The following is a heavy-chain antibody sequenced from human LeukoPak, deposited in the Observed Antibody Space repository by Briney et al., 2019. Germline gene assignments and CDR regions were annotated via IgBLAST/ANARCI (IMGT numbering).Heavy chain of an antibody. CDR3: ARYFHLLNGTTGDDY. J-gene: IGHJ4*02. D-gene: IGHD1-14*01. CDR2: IIGSGRTT. CDR1: GFTFSDYY. V-gene: IGHV3-11*01. Sequence: GGSLRLSCAASGFTFSDYYMSWIRQPPGKGLEWVSYIIGSGRTTYYADSVKGRFTISRDNAKKSLYLQMNSLRVEDTAVYYCARYFHLLNGTTGDDYWGQGTLVTVSS.